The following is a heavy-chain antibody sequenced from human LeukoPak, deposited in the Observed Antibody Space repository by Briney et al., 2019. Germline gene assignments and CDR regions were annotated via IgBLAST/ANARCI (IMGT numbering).Heavy chain of an antibody. D-gene: IGHD6-13*01. V-gene: IGHV4-34*01. Sequence: SETLSLTCAVYGGSFSGYYWSWIRQPPGKGLEWIGEINHSGSTNYNPSLKSRVTISVDPSKNQFSLKLSSVTAADTAVYYCARGRAAAGYYWGQGTLVTVSS. CDR3: ARGRAAAGYY. CDR1: GGSFSGYY. CDR2: INHSGST. J-gene: IGHJ4*02.